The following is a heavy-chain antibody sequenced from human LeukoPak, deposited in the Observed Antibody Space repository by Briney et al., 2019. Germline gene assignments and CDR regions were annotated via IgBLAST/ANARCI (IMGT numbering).Heavy chain of an antibody. J-gene: IGHJ4*02. CDR3: ARHGSGSGSYYNSRNYYFDY. CDR1: GGSFSGYY. D-gene: IGHD3-10*01. Sequence: PSETLSLTCAVYGGSFSGYYWSWIRQPPGKGLEWIGYIYYSGSTNYNPSLKSRVTISVDTSKNQFSLKLSSVTAADTAVYYCARHGSGSGSYYNSRNYYFDYWGQGTLVTVSS. CDR2: IYYSGST. V-gene: IGHV4-59*08.